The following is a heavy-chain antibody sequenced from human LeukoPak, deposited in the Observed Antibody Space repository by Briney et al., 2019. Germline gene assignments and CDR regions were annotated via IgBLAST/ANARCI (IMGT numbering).Heavy chain of an antibody. CDR3: ARHFSDYDFWSGYHLNAFDI. J-gene: IGHJ3*02. Sequence: SETLSLTCTVSGGSISSYYWSWIRQPPGKGLEWIGEINHSGSTNYNPSLKSRVTISVDTSKNQFSLKLSSVTAADTAVYYCARHFSDYDFWSGYHLNAFDIWGQGTMVTVSS. V-gene: IGHV4-34*01. CDR1: GGSISSYY. D-gene: IGHD3-3*01. CDR2: INHSGST.